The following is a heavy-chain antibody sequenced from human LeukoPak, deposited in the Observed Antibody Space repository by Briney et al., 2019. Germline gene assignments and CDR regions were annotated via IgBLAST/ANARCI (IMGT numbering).Heavy chain of an antibody. J-gene: IGHJ5*02. D-gene: IGHD6-13*01. V-gene: IGHV4-38-2*01. CDR3: ARLSSWPLNWFDP. CDR2: IYYSGST. CDR1: GYSISSGYY. Sequence: PSETLSLTCAVSGYSISSGYYWGWIRQPPGKGLEWIGSIYYSGSTYYNPSLKSRVTISVDTSKNQFSLKLSSVTAADTAVYYCARLSSWPLNWFDPWGQGTLVTVSS.